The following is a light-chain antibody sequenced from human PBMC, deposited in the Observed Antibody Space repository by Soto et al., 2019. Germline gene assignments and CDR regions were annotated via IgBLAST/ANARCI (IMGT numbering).Light chain of an antibody. V-gene: IGLV2-23*02. CDR1: SSDVGSYNL. CDR2: EVT. CDR3: CSYEGYSTLV. J-gene: IGLJ2*01. Sequence: QSALTQPASVSGSPGQSITISCTGTSSDVGSYNLVSWYQHHPGKAPKLMIYEVTKRPSGVSNRFSGSKSGNTASLTISGLQAEDEADYYCCSYEGYSTLVFGGGTKLTVL.